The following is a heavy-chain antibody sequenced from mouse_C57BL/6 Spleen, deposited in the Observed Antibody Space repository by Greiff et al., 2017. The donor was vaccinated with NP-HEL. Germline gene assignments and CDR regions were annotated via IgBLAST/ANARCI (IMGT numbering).Heavy chain of an antibody. J-gene: IGHJ3*01. D-gene: IGHD2-4*01. V-gene: IGHV1-80*01. CDR1: GYAFSSYW. CDR2: IYPGDGDT. Sequence: QVQLQQSGAELVKPGASVKLSCKASGYAFSSYWMNWVKQRPGKGLEWIGQIYPGDGDTNYNGKFKGKATLTADKSSSTAYMQLSSLTSEDSAVYFCVPYYDYSGFAYWGQGTRVTVSA. CDR3: VPYYDYSGFAY.